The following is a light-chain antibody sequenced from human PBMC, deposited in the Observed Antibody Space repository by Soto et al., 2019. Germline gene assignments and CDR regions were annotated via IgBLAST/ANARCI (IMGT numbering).Light chain of an antibody. CDR3: QQYYSYPRT. J-gene: IGKJ1*01. CDR2: AAS. V-gene: IGKV1-8*01. CDR1: QGISSY. Sequence: AIRMTQSPSSFSASTGDRVTITCRASQGISSYLAWYQQKPGKAPKLLIYAASTLQSGVPSRFSGSGSGTDFTLTISCLQSEDFATYYYQQYYSYPRTFGQGTKVDI.